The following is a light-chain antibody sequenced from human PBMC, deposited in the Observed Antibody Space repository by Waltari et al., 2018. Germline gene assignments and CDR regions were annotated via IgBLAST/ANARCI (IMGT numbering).Light chain of an antibody. CDR2: LDS. V-gene: IGLV3-1*01. CDR1: DLGDKN. CDR3: PAWDTITVV. J-gene: IGLJ2*01. Sequence: SFDLTQPPSVSVSPGKTFSIACSSGDDLGDKNVCWYQQRQGQSPILVMFLDSVRPSGFPGRFSGSKSGNTATLTISETQPVDEAEYYCPAWDTITVVFGGGTKVTVL.